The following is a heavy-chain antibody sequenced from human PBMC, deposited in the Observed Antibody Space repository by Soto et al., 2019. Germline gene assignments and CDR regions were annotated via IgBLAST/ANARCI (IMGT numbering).Heavy chain of an antibody. V-gene: IGHV3-23*01. Sequence: EVQLLESGGGLVQPGGSLRLSCAASGFSFSNYAMSWVRQAPGKGLEWVSAITGSGDGTYYGDSVKGRFTISRDNSRNTLYLQMSRLRAEDTAFYHCAKAGAAVGSGYFQHWGQGTLVTVSS. D-gene: IGHD6-25*01. CDR1: GFSFSNYA. J-gene: IGHJ1*01. CDR3: AKAGAAVGSGYFQH. CDR2: ITGSGDGT.